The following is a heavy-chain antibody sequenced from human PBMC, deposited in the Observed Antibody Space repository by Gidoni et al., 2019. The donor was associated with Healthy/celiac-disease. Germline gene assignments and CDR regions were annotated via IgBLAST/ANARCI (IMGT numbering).Heavy chain of an antibody. CDR2: ISSSSSTI. V-gene: IGHV3-48*02. Sequence: EVQLVESGGGLVQPGGSLRLSCAASGFTFSSYSMNWVRQAPGKGLEWVSYISSSSSTIYYADSVKGRFTISRDNAKNSLYLQMNSLRDEDTAVYYCARGPIAAAGYSYYYYGMDVWGQGTTVTVSS. CDR3: ARGPIAAAGYSYYYYGMDV. D-gene: IGHD6-13*01. J-gene: IGHJ6*02. CDR1: GFTFSSYS.